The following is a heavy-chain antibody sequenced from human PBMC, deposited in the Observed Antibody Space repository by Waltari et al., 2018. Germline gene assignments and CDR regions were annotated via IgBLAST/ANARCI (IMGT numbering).Heavy chain of an antibody. CDR1: CGSIITDRHY. V-gene: IGHV4-39*01. CDR2: VSYNGAT. CDR3: ATYIGASIGTAAFDV. D-gene: IGHD5-12*01. J-gene: IGHJ3*01. Sequence: QLQLQESGPGLLKPSETLSLPCSVSCGSIITDRHYRGWTRQPPGQGLEWIGTVSYNGATYSSPSLKSRVTLSRDTSKNQLSLTLGSVTATDTAVYYCATYIGASIGTAAFDVWGQGTLVSVSS.